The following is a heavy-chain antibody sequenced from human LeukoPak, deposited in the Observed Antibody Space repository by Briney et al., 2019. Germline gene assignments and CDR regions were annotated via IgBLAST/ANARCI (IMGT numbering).Heavy chain of an antibody. D-gene: IGHD3-3*01. CDR2: IYTSGST. V-gene: IGHV4-4*09. CDR1: GGSISSYY. Sequence: SETLSLTCTVSGGSISSYYWSWIRQPPGKGLEWIGYIYTSGSTNYNPSLKSRVTISVDTSKNQFSLKLSSVTAADTAVYYCARHQNYDFWSGYYSPGKNYYYYMDVWGKGTTVTVSS. J-gene: IGHJ6*03. CDR3: ARHQNYDFWSGYYSPGKNYYYYMDV.